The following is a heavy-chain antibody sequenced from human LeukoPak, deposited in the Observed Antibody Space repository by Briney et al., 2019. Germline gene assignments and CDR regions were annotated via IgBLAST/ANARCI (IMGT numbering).Heavy chain of an antibody. Sequence: ASVTVSCKASGYTFTSYGISWVRQAPGQGLEWMGWISAYNGNTNYAQKLQGRVTMTTDTSTSTAYMALRSLRSDDTAVYYCARDFSVELLWRDGMDVWGQGTTVTVSS. CDR1: GYTFTSYG. V-gene: IGHV1-18*01. CDR3: ARDFSVELLWRDGMDV. CDR2: ISAYNGNT. D-gene: IGHD1-26*01. J-gene: IGHJ6*02.